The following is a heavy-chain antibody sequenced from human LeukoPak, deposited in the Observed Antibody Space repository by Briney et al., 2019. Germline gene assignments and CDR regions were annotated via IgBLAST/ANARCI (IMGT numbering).Heavy chain of an antibody. J-gene: IGHJ4*02. CDR1: GGSISSSSYY. D-gene: IGHD1-26*01. Sequence: SETLSLTCTVSGGSISSSSYYWGWIRQPPGKGLEWIGSIYYSGSTYYNPSLKSRVTISVDTSKNQFSLKLSSVTAADTAVCYCARVTRWELTRLDYWGQGTLVTVSS. CDR2: IYYSGST. V-gene: IGHV4-39*07. CDR3: ARVTRWELTRLDY.